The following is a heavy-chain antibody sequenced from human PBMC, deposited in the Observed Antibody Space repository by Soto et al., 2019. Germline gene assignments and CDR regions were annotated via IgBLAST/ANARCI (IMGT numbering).Heavy chain of an antibody. CDR1: GFTFSSYA. Sequence: VQLLESGGGLVQPGGSLRLSCAASGFTFSSYAMSWVRQAPGKGLEWVSAISGSGGSTYYEDSVKGRFTISGDNSKTTVYLQMNSLRAEDTAVYYCAKGSNSGRHYYYYMDVWGKGTTVTVSS. J-gene: IGHJ6*03. CDR2: ISGSGGST. CDR3: AKGSNSGRHYYYYMDV. V-gene: IGHV3-23*01. D-gene: IGHD2-15*01.